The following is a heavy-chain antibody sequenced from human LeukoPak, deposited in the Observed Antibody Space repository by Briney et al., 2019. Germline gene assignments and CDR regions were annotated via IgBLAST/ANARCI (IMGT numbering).Heavy chain of an antibody. J-gene: IGHJ3*02. V-gene: IGHV3-53*01. CDR1: GFTVSSNY. CDR3: ARDLMRNTYYYGSGIIGAFDI. D-gene: IGHD3-10*01. CDR2: IYSGGST. Sequence: GGSLRLSCAASGFTVSSNYMSWVRQAPGKGLEWVSVIYSGGSTYYADSVKGRFTISRDNSKNTLYLQMNSLRAEDTAVYYCARDLMRNTYYYGSGIIGAFDIWGQGTMVTVSS.